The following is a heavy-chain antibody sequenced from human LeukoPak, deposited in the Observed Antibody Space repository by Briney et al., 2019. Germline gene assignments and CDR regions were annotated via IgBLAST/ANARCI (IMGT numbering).Heavy chain of an antibody. D-gene: IGHD3-10*01. CDR2: IGSGGET. J-gene: IGHJ4*02. CDR1: GFTFSSYG. CDR3: AKADRGWGVITKD. Sequence: GGSLRLSCAASGFTFSSYGMHWVRQAPGKGLEWVSAIGSGGETYYADSVKGRFTISRDNSKNTLHLQMNSLRAEDTAVYYCAKADRGWGVITKDWGQGALVTVSS. V-gene: IGHV3-23*01.